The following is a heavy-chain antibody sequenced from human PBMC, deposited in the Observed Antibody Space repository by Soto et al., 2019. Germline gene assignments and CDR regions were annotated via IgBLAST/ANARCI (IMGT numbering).Heavy chain of an antibody. Sequence: SVKVSCKASGGTFSSYSISWVRQAPGQGLEWMGGIIPIFGTANFAQKFQGRVTITADESTSTAYMELSSLRSEDTAVYYCARCKYYYDSSGYYPNWFDPWGQGTLVAVSS. CDR2: IIPIFGTA. CDR1: GGTFSSYS. V-gene: IGHV1-69*13. D-gene: IGHD3-22*01. CDR3: ARCKYYYDSSGYYPNWFDP. J-gene: IGHJ5*02.